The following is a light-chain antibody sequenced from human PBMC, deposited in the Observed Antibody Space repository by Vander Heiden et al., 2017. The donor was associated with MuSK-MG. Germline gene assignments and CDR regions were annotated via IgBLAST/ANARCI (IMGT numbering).Light chain of an antibody. CDR2: SNN. J-gene: IGLJ2*01. V-gene: IGLV1-44*01. Sequence: QSVLTQPPSASGTPGQRVTISCSGSRSNIGSYTLNWYQRLPGTAPKLLINSNNQRPSGVPDRFSASKSGTSASLAISGLRSEDEADYYCAAWDNSLNGVVFGGGTKLTVL. CDR1: RSNIGSYT. CDR3: AAWDNSLNGVV.